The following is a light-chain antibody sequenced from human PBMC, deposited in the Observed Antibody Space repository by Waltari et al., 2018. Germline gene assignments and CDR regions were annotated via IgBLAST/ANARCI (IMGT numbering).Light chain of an antibody. CDR1: QGISTY. CDR3: QQLNSLPRT. V-gene: IGKV1-9*01. Sequence: DIQLTQSPSFLSASVGDRVTITCRASQGISTYLAWYQQKPGKAPKLLISAASTLQTGVPSRCSGSGSGTEFTLTISSLQPGDFATYYCQQLNSLPRTFGQGTKVEIK. J-gene: IGKJ1*01. CDR2: AAS.